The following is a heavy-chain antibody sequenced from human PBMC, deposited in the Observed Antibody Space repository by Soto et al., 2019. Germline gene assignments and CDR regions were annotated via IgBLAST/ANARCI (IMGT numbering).Heavy chain of an antibody. CDR3: ARAWYYDYIWGSYPDAFDI. J-gene: IGHJ3*02. CDR2: ISAYNGNT. CDR1: GYTFTIYA. Sequence: GASVKVSCKASGYTFTIYAMHWVRQAPGQRLEWMGWISAYNGNTNYAQKLQGRVTMTTDTSTSTAYMELRSLRSDDTAVYYCARAWYYDYIWGSYPDAFDIWGQGTMVTVSS. D-gene: IGHD3-16*02. V-gene: IGHV1-18*01.